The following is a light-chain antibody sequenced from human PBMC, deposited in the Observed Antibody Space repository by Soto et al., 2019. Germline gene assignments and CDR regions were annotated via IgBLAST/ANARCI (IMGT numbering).Light chain of an antibody. V-gene: IGKV3-15*01. CDR1: QSVSSH. CDR2: GAS. J-gene: IGKJ5*01. Sequence: EIVLAPSSGPLSLSPGERAPLSCRASQSVSSHLAWYQQKPGQPPRLLIYGASTRATGIPARFSGSGSGTEFTLTISSLQSEDFAVYYCQQYNNWPITFGQGTRLEI. CDR3: QQYNNWPIT.